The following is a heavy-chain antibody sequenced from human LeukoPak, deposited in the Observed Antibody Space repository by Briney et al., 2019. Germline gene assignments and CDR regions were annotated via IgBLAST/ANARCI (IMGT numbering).Heavy chain of an antibody. J-gene: IGHJ4*02. Sequence: ASVEVCCKASGYTFTSYGISWVRQAPGQGLEWMGWISAYNGNTNYAQKFQGRVTITADESTSTAYMELSSLRSEDTAVYYCAGSSGYYIRFDYWGQGTLVTVSS. CDR1: GYTFTSYG. D-gene: IGHD3-22*01. CDR2: ISAYNGNT. CDR3: AGSSGYYIRFDY. V-gene: IGHV1-18*01.